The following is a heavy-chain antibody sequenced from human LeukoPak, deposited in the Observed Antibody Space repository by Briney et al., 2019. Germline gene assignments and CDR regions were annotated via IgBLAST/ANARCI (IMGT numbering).Heavy chain of an antibody. CDR2: FNSDGTTT. Sequence: GGSLRLSCAASGFTFTSYWMHWVRQAPGKGLVWVSHFNSDGTTTAYADSVKGRFTFSRDNAKNTLHLQMNSLRVEDTAVYYCVMGRGYDIFEYWGQGTLVTVSS. V-gene: IGHV3-74*01. CDR1: GFTFTSYW. CDR3: VMGRGYDIFEY. D-gene: IGHD3-9*01. J-gene: IGHJ4*02.